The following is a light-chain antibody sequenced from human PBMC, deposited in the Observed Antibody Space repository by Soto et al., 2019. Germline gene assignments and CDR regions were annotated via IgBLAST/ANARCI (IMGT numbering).Light chain of an antibody. CDR3: HPYNSYPWT. CDR2: DAS. J-gene: IGKJ1*01. V-gene: IGKV1-5*01. CDR1: QSISSW. Sequence: DIQMTPSPSTLSASVGARVTITCRARQSISSWLAWYQQKPGKAPKLRIYDASRFESGDPRRFSGSGSGTDFTLTISSLQPDDFAPNYCHPYNSYPWTFCQGTKVEI.